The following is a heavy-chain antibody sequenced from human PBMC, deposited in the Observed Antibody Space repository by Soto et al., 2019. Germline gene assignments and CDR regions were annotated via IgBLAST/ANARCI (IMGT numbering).Heavy chain of an antibody. J-gene: IGHJ6*02. Sequence: SAQVSCKACGGTFSSYSMSWVRQAPREGREWMGGTTPIFDTANYAQQSHGRVTITADESTSTASMVLSSLISEYTTVYYCAANPLAVNVSYGMDVWGQGTTVTVSS. CDR2: TTPIFDTA. CDR3: AANPLAVNVSYGMDV. CDR1: GGTFSSYS. D-gene: IGHD6-19*01. V-gene: IGHV1-69*13.